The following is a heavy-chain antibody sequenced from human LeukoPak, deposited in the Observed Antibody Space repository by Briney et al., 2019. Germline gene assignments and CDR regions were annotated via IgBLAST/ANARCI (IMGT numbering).Heavy chain of an antibody. D-gene: IGHD6-13*01. CDR2: IYYSGST. Sequence: SETLSLTCTVSGGSISSSSYYWGWIRQPPGKGLEWIGSIYYSGSTYYNPSLKSRVTISVDTSKNQFSLKLSSVTAADTAVYYCARLLIAATDAFDIWGQGTMVTVSS. CDR1: GGSISSSSYY. CDR3: ARLLIAATDAFDI. V-gene: IGHV4-39*01. J-gene: IGHJ3*02.